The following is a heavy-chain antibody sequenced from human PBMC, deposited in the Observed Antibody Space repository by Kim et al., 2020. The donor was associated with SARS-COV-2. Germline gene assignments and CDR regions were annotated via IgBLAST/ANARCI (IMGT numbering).Heavy chain of an antibody. D-gene: IGHD6-19*01. J-gene: IGHJ5*01. Sequence: GGSLRLSCAASGLTFSSFWMDWVHQAPGKGLVWVARTNTDVSTSTYADSVKCRFTISRDNAMDTVYLQMYSLSAEDTAVYYCARAVAGTNSFDSWVQGTL. CDR3: ARAVAGTNSFDS. CDR2: TNTDVSTS. CDR1: GLTFSSFW. V-gene: IGHV3-74*03.